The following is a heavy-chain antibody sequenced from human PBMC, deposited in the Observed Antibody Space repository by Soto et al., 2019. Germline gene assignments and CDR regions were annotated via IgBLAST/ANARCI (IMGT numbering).Heavy chain of an antibody. CDR3: ARYDILTGYYLPPRGYFDY. CDR2: INHSGST. Sequence: SGTLSLTCAVYGGSFSGYYWSWIRQPPGKGLEWIGEINHSGSTNYNPSLKSRVTISVDTSKNQFSLKLSSVTAADTAVYYCARYDILTGYYLPPRGYFDYWGQGTLVTVSS. J-gene: IGHJ4*02. CDR1: GGSFSGYY. V-gene: IGHV4-34*01. D-gene: IGHD3-9*01.